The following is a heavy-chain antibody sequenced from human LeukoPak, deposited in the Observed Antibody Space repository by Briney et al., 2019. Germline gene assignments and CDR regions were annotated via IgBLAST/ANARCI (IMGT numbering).Heavy chain of an antibody. Sequence: GKSLRLSCAASGFIFSNYGMHWVRQAPGKGLEWVSSISSSSSYIYYADSVKGRFTISRDNAKNSLYLQMNSLRAEDTAVYYCARDHSVSARRSYYYYGMDVWGQGTTVTVSS. V-gene: IGHV3-21*01. J-gene: IGHJ6*02. D-gene: IGHD5/OR15-5a*01. CDR1: GFIFSNYG. CDR2: ISSSSSYI. CDR3: ARDHSVSARRSYYYYGMDV.